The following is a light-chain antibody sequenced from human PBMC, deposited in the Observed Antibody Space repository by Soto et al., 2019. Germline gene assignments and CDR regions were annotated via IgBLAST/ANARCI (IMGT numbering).Light chain of an antibody. Sequence: QSALTQPASVSVSPGQSITISCTGTSSDVGGYNYVSWYQQHPGKVPKLIIYGVTNRPSGVSNRFSGSKSGNTASLTISGLQAEDEADYYCSSYTTSPLSYVFGTGTKVTVL. J-gene: IGLJ1*01. V-gene: IGLV2-14*01. CDR2: GVT. CDR3: SSYTTSPLSYV. CDR1: SSDVGGYNY.